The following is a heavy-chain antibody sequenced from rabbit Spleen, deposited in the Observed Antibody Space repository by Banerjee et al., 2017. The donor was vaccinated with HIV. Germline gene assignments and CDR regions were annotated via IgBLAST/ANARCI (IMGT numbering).Heavy chain of an antibody. J-gene: IGHJ4*01. D-gene: IGHD2-1*01. V-gene: IGHV1S7*01. CDR1: RFDFSSYY. Sequence: QSLEESGGGLVQPGGSLTLSCKASRFDFSSYYMTWVRQAPGKGLEWIGLIEPIFGTTYYANWVNGRFTISSHNAQNTLYLQLSSLTAADTATYFCVRDQAGDADYGPYYLNLWGPGTLVTVS. CDR3: VRDQAGDADYGPYYLNL. CDR2: IEPIFGTT.